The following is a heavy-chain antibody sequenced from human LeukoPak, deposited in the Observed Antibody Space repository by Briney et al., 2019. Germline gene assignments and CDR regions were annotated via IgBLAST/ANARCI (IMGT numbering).Heavy chain of an antibody. CDR2: IIPIFGTA. CDR3: ARAEAGYDILTGYPPYYYYYMDI. V-gene: IGHV1-69*05. Sequence: SVKVSCKASGGTFSSYAISWVRQAPGQGLEWMGGIIPIFGTANYAQKFQGRVTITTDESTSIAYMELSSLRSEDTAVYYCARAEAGYDILTGYPPYYYYYMDIWGKGTMVTVSS. J-gene: IGHJ6*03. CDR1: GGTFSSYA. D-gene: IGHD3-9*01.